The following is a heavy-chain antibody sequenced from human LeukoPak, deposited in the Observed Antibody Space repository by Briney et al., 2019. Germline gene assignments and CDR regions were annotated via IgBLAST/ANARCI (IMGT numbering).Heavy chain of an antibody. J-gene: IGHJ4*02. CDR2: IYYSGYT. V-gene: IGHV4-39*01. Sequence: PSETLSLTRTVSGGSISSSNYYWGWIRQPPGKGLEWIGSIYYSGYTYYNPSVESRVTISVDTSKNQFSLKLSSVTAADTAVYYCAKHYMGSYDNRGLDYWGQGSLVTVSS. CDR1: GGSISSSNYY. CDR3: AKHYMGSYDNRGLDY. D-gene: IGHD3-10*01.